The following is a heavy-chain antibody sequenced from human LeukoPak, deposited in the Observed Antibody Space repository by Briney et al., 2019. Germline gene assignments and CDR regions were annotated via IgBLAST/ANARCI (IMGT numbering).Heavy chain of an antibody. V-gene: IGHV4-4*07. D-gene: IGHD6-13*01. CDR2: IYTSGST. CDR1: GDSINSFY. J-gene: IGHJ4*02. CDR3: ARDVVAAAGSFDY. Sequence: PSETLSLTCTVSGDSINSFYWSWIRQPAGKGLGWVGRIYTSGSTKYSPSLKSRVTMSVDTSKTQFSLKLSSVTAADTAVYYCARDVVAAAGSFDYWGQGTQVTVSS.